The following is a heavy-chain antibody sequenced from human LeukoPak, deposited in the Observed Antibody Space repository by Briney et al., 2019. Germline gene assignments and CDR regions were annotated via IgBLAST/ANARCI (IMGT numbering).Heavy chain of an antibody. D-gene: IGHD3-9*01. CDR2: INHSGST. Sequence: SETLSLTCAVYGGSFSGYYWSWIRQPPGKGLEWIGEINHSGSTNYNPSLKSRVTISVDTSKNQFSLKLSSVTAADTAVYYCARGYDILTGYSSLFDYWGQGTLVTVSS. J-gene: IGHJ4*02. CDR1: GGSFSGYY. V-gene: IGHV4-34*01. CDR3: ARGYDILTGYSSLFDY.